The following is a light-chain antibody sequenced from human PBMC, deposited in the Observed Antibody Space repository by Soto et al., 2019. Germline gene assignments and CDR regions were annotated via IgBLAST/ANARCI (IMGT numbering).Light chain of an antibody. Sequence: EIVLTQSPGTLSLSPGERATLSCRASQSVSSSYLAWYQQKPGQAPRLLIYGASSRATGIPDRFSGSVSGTGFSLTISRLKLEDYAIYDCQHYDNSRRGLTFGHGTKVDIK. CDR2: GAS. CDR1: QSVSSSY. J-gene: IGKJ3*01. CDR3: QHYDNSRRGLT. V-gene: IGKV3-20*01.